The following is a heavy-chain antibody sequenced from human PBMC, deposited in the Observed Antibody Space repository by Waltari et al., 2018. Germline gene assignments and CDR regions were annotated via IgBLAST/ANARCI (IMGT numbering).Heavy chain of an antibody. J-gene: IGHJ3*02. V-gene: IGHV4-38-2*02. Sequence: QVQLQESGPGLVKPSETLSLTCTVSGYSISSGYYWGWIRQPPGKGLEWSGSIYHSGSTYYNPSLKSRVTISVDTSKNQFSLKLSSVTAADTAVYYCARDPHQERGYDIVVVPAVLPTGAFDIWGQGTMVTVSS. CDR1: GYSISSGYY. CDR2: IYHSGST. CDR3: ARDPHQERGYDIVVVPAVLPTGAFDI. D-gene: IGHD2-2*01.